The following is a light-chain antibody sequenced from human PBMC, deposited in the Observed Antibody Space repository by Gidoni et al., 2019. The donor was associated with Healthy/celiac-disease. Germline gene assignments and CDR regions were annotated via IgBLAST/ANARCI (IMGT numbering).Light chain of an antibody. Sequence: DIQMTQSPSSLSASVGDRVTITCRASQSISSYLNWYQQKPGKAPKLLIYAASSLQSGVPSSFSGSGSGTDFTPTISSLQPEDFATYYCQQSYSTPRTFGQGTKVEIK. CDR2: AAS. CDR3: QQSYSTPRT. CDR1: QSISSY. J-gene: IGKJ1*01. V-gene: IGKV1-39*01.